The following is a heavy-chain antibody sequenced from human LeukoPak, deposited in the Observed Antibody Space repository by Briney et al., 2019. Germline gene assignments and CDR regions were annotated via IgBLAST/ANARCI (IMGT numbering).Heavy chain of an antibody. CDR2: IYYSGST. CDR1: GGSISSSSYY. CDR3: AGKRCSGGSCFDAFDI. V-gene: IGHV4-39*01. Sequence: PSETLSLTCTVSGGSISSSSYYWGWIRQPPGKGLEWIGSIYYSGSTYYNPSLKSRVTISVDTSKNQFSLKLSSVTAADTAVYYCAGKRCSGGSCFDAFDIWGQGTMVTVSS. J-gene: IGHJ3*02. D-gene: IGHD2-15*01.